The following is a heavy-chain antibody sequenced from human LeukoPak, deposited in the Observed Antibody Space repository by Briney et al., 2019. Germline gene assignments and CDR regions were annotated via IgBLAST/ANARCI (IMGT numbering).Heavy chain of an antibody. CDR2: VGGTGSST. J-gene: IGHJ6*02. CDR1: GFTFSRYA. D-gene: IGHD2-15*01. Sequence: GGFLRLSCAASGFTFSRYAMSWVRQAPGKGLEWVSVVGGTGSSTYYADSVKGRFTISRDNSKDTLYLEMSSLRAEDTAVYYCAKVDRGYDYYYYAMDVWGQGTTVTVSS. CDR3: AKVDRGYDYYYYAMDV. V-gene: IGHV3-23*01.